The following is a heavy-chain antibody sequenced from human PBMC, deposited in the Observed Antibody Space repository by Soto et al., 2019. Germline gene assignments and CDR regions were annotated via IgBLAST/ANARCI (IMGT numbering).Heavy chain of an antibody. CDR1: GCTFSSYA. J-gene: IGHJ4*02. CDR3: AREDYYDSSGYYYAY. D-gene: IGHD3-22*01. CDR2: IIPIFGTA. V-gene: IGHV1-69*13. Sequence: SVKVSCKASGCTFSSYAISWVRQAPGQGLEWMGGIIPIFGTANYAQKFQGRVTITADESTSTAYMELSSLRSEDTAVYYCAREDYYDSSGYYYAYWGQGTLVTVSS.